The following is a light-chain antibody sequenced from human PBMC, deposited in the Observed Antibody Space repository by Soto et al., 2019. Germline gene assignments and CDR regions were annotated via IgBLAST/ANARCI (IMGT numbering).Light chain of an antibody. CDR3: QQYGSSPWT. CDR2: GAS. CDR1: QSVSSSY. V-gene: IGKV3-20*01. J-gene: IGKJ1*01. Sequence: EIVLTQSPGTLSLSPGERATLSCRASQSVSSSYLAWYQQKPGQAPRLRIYGASSRATGIPDRFSGSGSGTDFTLTISRLEPEDFAVYYCQQYGSSPWTFGQGTKVESK.